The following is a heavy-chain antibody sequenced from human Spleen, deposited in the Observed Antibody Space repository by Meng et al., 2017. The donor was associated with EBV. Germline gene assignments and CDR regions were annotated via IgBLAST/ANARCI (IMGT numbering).Heavy chain of an antibody. CDR2: IYWDDDK. J-gene: IGHJ5*02. CDR1: GFSLSTRGVS. Sequence: QSTWKGAGPSLVKPPQTLTRTCTFSGFSLSTRGVSVGWIRQPPGKALEWLALIYWDDDKRYSPSRINRLTITKDTSKNQVVLTMTNMDPVDTATYHCAHQIDANWFDPWGQGTLVTVSS. V-gene: IGHV2-5*02. CDR3: AHQIDANWFDP. D-gene: IGHD2/OR15-2a*01.